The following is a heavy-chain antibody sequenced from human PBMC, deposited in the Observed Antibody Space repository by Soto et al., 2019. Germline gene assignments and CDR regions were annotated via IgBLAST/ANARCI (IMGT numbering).Heavy chain of an antibody. V-gene: IGHV3-9*01. CDR3: ARGFDFWSGYPGYYYMDV. Sequence: EVQLVESGGGLVQPGRSLRLSCAASGFTFDDYAMHWVRQAPGKGLEWVSGISWNSGSIGYADSVKGRFTISRDNAKNSLYLQMNSLRAEDTALYYCARGFDFWSGYPGYYYMDVWGKGTTVTVSS. D-gene: IGHD3-3*01. J-gene: IGHJ6*03. CDR1: GFTFDDYA. CDR2: ISWNSGSI.